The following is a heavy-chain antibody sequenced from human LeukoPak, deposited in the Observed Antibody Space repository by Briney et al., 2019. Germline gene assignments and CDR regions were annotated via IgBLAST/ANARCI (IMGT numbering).Heavy chain of an antibody. CDR1: GYTFSSYG. CDR2: ISAYNGNT. Sequence: ASVKLSCKASGYTFSSYGISWVRQAPGQRLEWMGWISAYNGNTNYAQKLQGRVTMTTDTSTSTAYMELRSLRSDDTAVYNCARGGSGPLDYYSYMDVWGKGTTVTVSS. J-gene: IGHJ6*03. D-gene: IGHD3-10*01. V-gene: IGHV1-18*01. CDR3: ARGGSGPLDYYSYMDV.